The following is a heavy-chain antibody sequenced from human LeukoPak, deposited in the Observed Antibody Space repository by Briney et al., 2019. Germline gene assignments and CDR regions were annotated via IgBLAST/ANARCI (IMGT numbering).Heavy chain of an antibody. CDR1: GYTFTSYE. Sequence: ASVKVSCKASGYTFTSYEIHWVRQATGQGLEWMGWMNPNSGNTGYAQKFQGRVTMTRNTSISTAYMELSSLRSEDTAVYYCARGGYSGYDYDYWGQGTLVTVSS. D-gene: IGHD5-12*01. CDR2: MNPNSGNT. J-gene: IGHJ4*02. CDR3: ARGGYSGYDYDY. V-gene: IGHV1-8*01.